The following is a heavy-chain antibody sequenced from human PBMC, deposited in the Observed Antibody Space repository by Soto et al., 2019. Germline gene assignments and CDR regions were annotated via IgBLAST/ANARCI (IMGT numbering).Heavy chain of an antibody. J-gene: IGHJ4*02. Sequence: EVQLVESGGGLVKPGGSLRLSCATSGFTFSNAWMNWVRQAPGEGLEWVGSIKSKTDGGTADYAAPVKGRFTISRDDSKNTLYLQMNSLKTEDTAVYYCTTGGVLDGDWGQGTLVTVSS. CDR1: GFTFSNAW. V-gene: IGHV3-15*07. CDR2: IKSKTDGGTA. D-gene: IGHD3-10*01. CDR3: TTGGVLDGD.